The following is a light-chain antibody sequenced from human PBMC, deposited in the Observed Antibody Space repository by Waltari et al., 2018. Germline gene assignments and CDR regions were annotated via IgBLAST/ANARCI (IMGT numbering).Light chain of an antibody. CDR2: TAS. CDR1: KGITTY. J-gene: IGKJ3*01. Sequence: NQLTQSPSSMSGSVGARVTITCRARKGITTYLAWYQQKPGKAPKLLIYTASTLQSGFPSRFSGSGSGTDFTLTISSLQPEDFATYYCQQLYSFPFTFGPGTKVDI. CDR3: QQLYSFPFT. V-gene: IGKV1-9*01.